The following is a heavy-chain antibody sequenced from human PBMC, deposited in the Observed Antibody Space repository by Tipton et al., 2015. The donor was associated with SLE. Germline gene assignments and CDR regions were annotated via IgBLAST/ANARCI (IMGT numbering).Heavy chain of an antibody. CDR3: ARDRGELLDY. CDR2: ISHNSDGI. V-gene: IGHV3-9*01. CDR1: GFIFSSSA. J-gene: IGHJ4*02. Sequence: SLRLSCEASGFIFSSSAMHWVRQSPGRGLEWVASISHNSDGIAYADSVKGRFTISRDNAKNTLYLQMNSLRPEDTAVYYCARDRGELLDYWGQGTLVTVSS. D-gene: IGHD1-26*01.